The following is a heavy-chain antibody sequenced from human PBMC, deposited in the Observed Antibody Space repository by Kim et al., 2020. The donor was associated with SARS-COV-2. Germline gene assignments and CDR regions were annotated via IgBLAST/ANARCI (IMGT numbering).Heavy chain of an antibody. CDR1: GFTFSTYW. D-gene: IGHD2-8*01. V-gene: IGHV3-7*01. CDR3: ARDGCTSGVCLDV. CDR2: IKQDGGEK. Sequence: GRSLRLSCAASGFTFSTYWMTWVRQAPGKGLEWVANIKQDGGEKYCVDSVKGRFTISRDNAMNSLYLQMNSLRAEDTAVYFCARDGCTSGVCLDVWGQGT. J-gene: IGHJ6*02.